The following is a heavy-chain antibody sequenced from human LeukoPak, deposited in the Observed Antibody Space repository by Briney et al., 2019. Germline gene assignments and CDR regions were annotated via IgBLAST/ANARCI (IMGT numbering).Heavy chain of an antibody. CDR1: GFTFKDYW. J-gene: IGHJ6*02. CDR2: INKEGNEE. Sequence: GGTLRLSCAASGFTFKDYWMSWVRQAPGKGPEWVANINKEGNEEHFVDSVKGRFTVSRDNAKNSLFLQMNSLRVEDTAVYYCATYKNWVAGDVWGQGTTVTVSS. CDR3: ATYKNWVAGDV. V-gene: IGHV3-7*01. D-gene: IGHD7-27*01.